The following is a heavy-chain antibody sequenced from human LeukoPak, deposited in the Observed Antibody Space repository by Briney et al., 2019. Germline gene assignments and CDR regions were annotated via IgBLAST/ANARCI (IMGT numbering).Heavy chain of an antibody. CDR3: AREKIGYYDGSGRGWFDP. CDR2: VYTSGST. D-gene: IGHD3-22*01. J-gene: IGHJ5*02. V-gene: IGHV4-61*02. CDR1: GGSISSGSYY. Sequence: SETLSLTCTVSGGSISSGSYYWSWIRQPAGKGLEWIGRVYTSGSTNYNPSPKSRVTISVDTSKKQFSLKLSSVTAADTAVYYCAREKIGYYDGSGRGWFDPWGQGTLVTVSS.